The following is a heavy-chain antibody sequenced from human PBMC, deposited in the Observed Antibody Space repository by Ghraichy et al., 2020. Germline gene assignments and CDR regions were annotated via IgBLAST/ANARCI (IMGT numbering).Heavy chain of an antibody. J-gene: IGHJ6*02. Sequence: ASVKVSCKASGYTFTGYYMHWVRQAPGQGLEWMGWINPNSGGTNYAQKFQGRVTMTRDTSISTAYMELSRLRSDDTAVYYCARVTSSPPYYYYGMDVWGQGTTVTVSS. CDR3: ARVTSSPPYYYYGMDV. D-gene: IGHD6-13*01. CDR2: INPNSGGT. CDR1: GYTFTGYY. V-gene: IGHV1-2*02.